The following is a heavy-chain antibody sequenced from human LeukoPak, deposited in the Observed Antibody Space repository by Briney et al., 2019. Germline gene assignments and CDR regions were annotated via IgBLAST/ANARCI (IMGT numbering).Heavy chain of an antibody. Sequence: ASVKVSCKVSGYSFIKYDIIWVRQAPGQGLEWMGSVSTDNGYTKSPQRLQGRVTMTTDTSTTTAYMELRSLRSDDTAVYYCARIGCTGTRCMTTGTTPSAFDIWGQGTMVTVSS. V-gene: IGHV1-18*01. CDR1: GYSFIKYD. J-gene: IGHJ3*02. D-gene: IGHD4-17*01. CDR2: VSTDNGYT. CDR3: ARIGCTGTRCMTTGTTPSAFDI.